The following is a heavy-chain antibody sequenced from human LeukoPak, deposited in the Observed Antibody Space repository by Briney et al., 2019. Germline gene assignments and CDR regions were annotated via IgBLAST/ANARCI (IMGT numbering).Heavy chain of an antibody. CDR2: IYYSGST. J-gene: IGHJ6*02. D-gene: IGHD2-2*01. Sequence: SETLSLTCTVSGGSISSFYWSWIRQPPGKGLEWIGYIYYSGSTNYNPSLKSRVTMSVDTSKNQFSLKLSSVTAADTAVYYCARVGAPTYGYCSSTSCPDYYYYYYGMDVWGQGTTVTVSS. CDR3: ARVGAPTYGYCSSTSCPDYYYYYYGMDV. V-gene: IGHV4-59*12. CDR1: GGSISSFY.